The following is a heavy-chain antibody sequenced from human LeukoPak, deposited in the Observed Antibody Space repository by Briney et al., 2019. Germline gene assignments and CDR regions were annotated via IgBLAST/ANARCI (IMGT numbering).Heavy chain of an antibody. Sequence: PGGSLRLSCEASGFTFSSYSMNWVRQAPGKGLEWISYISTSTTTIYYANSVKGRFTISRDNAKKSLYLQVNSLRVEDTGVYYCASWGEGALDNWGQGTLVTASS. CDR2: ISTSTTTI. D-gene: IGHD1-26*01. V-gene: IGHV3-48*01. CDR3: ASWGEGALDN. J-gene: IGHJ4*02. CDR1: GFTFSSYS.